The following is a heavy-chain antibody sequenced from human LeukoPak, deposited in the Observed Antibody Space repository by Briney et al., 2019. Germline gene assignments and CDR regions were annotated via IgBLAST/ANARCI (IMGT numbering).Heavy chain of an antibody. CDR1: GGTFSSYA. CDR3: ATPTVDIVATSYRTPFGYYYYMDV. CDR2: INPSGGST. V-gene: IGHV1-46*01. J-gene: IGHJ6*03. Sequence: ASVKVSCKASGGTFSSYAISWVRQAPGQGLEWMGIINPSGGSTSYAQKFQGRVTMTRDMSTSTAYMELSSLRSEDTAVYYCATPTVDIVATSYRTPFGYYYYMDVWGKGTTVTVSS. D-gene: IGHD5-12*01.